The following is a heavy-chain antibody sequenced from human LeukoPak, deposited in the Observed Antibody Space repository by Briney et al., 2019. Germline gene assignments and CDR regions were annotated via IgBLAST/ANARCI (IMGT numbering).Heavy chain of an antibody. Sequence: SETLSLTCTVSGGSISSYYWSWIRQPPGKGLEWIGYIYTSGSTNYNPSLKGRVTISVDTSKNQFSLKLSSVTAADTAVYYCARHGGDGYNSFDYWGQGTLVTVSS. D-gene: IGHD5-24*01. CDR3: ARHGGDGYNSFDY. V-gene: IGHV4-4*09. CDR1: GGSISSYY. J-gene: IGHJ4*02. CDR2: IYTSGST.